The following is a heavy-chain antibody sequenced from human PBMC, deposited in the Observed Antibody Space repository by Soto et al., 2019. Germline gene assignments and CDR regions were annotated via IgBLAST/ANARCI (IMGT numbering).Heavy chain of an antibody. J-gene: IGHJ4*02. V-gene: IGHV3-21*01. Sequence: EVQVVESGGGLVKPGGSLRLSCTASGSTFSNYGMNWVRQAPGKGLEWVSSIDESGNYIYYADSVQGRFIISRDNVQNSLYMQMNSLRAEDTAVYFCARDETAGSSIRWWGQGTLVNVSS. CDR3: ARDETAGSSIRW. CDR1: GSTFSNYG. CDR2: IDESGNYI. D-gene: IGHD6-19*01.